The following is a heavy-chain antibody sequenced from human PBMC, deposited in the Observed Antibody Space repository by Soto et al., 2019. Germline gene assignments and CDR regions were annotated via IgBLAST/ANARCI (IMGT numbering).Heavy chain of an antibody. Sequence: GASVKVSCKASGYTFSTYVVHWVRQAPGQGLEWMGWINTDNGNTKYSRKFQGRVAITWVTSASTAYVELSSLRSEDTAVYYCARARPFYDSSGYYFDYWGQGTMVTVSS. D-gene: IGHD3-22*01. CDR1: GYTFSTYV. V-gene: IGHV1-3*04. J-gene: IGHJ4*02. CDR2: INTDNGNT. CDR3: ARARPFYDSSGYYFDY.